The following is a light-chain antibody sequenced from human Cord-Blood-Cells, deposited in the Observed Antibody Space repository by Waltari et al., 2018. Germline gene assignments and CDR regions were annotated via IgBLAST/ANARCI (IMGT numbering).Light chain of an antibody. CDR3: QQYDNLPHS. CDR2: DAS. Sequence: DIQWTQPPPSFSAPVGARAPIPCRASQGISSYLNWYQQKPGKAPKLLIYDASSLETGVPSRFSGSGSGTDFTLTISSLQPEDIATYYCQQYDNLPHSFGQGTKLEIK. V-gene: IGKV1-33*01. J-gene: IGKJ2*03. CDR1: QGISSY.